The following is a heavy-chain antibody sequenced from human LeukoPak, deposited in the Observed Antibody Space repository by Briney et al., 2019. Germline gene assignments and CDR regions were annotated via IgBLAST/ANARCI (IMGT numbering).Heavy chain of an antibody. D-gene: IGHD1-1*01. V-gene: IGHV1-24*01. Sequence: GASVKVSCKASGYTFTSYAMNWVRQAPGKGLEWMGGFDPEDGETIYAQKFQGRVTMTEDTSTDTAYMELSSLRSDDTAVYYCATDWRGWGQGTLVTVSS. CDR3: ATDWRG. J-gene: IGHJ4*02. CDR1: GYTFTSYA. CDR2: FDPEDGET.